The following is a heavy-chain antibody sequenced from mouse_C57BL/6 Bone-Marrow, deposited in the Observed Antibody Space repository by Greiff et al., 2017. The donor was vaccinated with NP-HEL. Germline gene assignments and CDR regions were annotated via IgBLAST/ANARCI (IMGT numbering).Heavy chain of an antibody. J-gene: IGHJ1*03. CDR1: GFTFSSYA. CDR2: ISSGGDYI. V-gene: IGHV5-9-1*02. Sequence: VQLQESGEGLVKPGGSLKLSCAASGFTFSSYAMSWVRQTPEKRLEWVAYISSGGDYIYYADTVKGRFTISRDNARNTLYLQMSSLKSEDTAMYYCTRDGSSYWYFDVWGTGTTVTVSS. CDR3: TRDGSSYWYFDV. D-gene: IGHD1-1*01.